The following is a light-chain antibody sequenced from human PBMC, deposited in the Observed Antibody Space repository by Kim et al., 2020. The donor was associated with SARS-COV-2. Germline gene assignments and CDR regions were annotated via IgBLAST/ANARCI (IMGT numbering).Light chain of an antibody. J-gene: IGLJ1*01. CDR3: CSYAGSNTGL. Sequence: YDLVSWYQQHPGKVPRLMIYEVNKRPSGVSYRFSGSKSGNTASLTISGLQAEDEADYYCCSYAGSNTGLFGTGTKVTVL. V-gene: IGLV2-23*02. CDR1: YDL. CDR2: EVN.